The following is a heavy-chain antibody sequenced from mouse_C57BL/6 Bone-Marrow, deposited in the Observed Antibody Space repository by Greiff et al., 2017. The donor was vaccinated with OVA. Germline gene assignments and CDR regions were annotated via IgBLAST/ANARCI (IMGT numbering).Heavy chain of an antibody. D-gene: IGHD2-4*01. CDR2: IYPGSGSI. J-gene: IGHJ1*01. CDR1: GYTFTSYW. V-gene: IGHV1-55*01. CDR3: ARRGYYDYFDV. Sequence: VQLQQPGAELVKPGASVKMSCKASGYTFTSYWITWVKQRPGQGLEWIGDIYPGSGSIDYNENFKSKATLTVDTSSSTAYMQLSSLTSEDSAVYYCARRGYYDYFDVWGPGTTVTVSS.